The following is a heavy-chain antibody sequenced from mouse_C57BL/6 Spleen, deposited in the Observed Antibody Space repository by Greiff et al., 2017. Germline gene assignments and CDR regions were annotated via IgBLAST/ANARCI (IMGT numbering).Heavy chain of an antibody. J-gene: IGHJ4*01. Sequence: EVQLVESGGGLVKPGGSLKLSCAASGFTFSDYGMHWVRQAPEKGLEWVAYISSGSSTIYYADTVKGRFTISRANAKNTLFLQMTSLRSEDTAMYYCASYYYGLKDYWGQGTSVTVSS. CDR3: ASYYYGLKDY. CDR2: ISSGSSTI. CDR1: GFTFSDYG. V-gene: IGHV5-17*01. D-gene: IGHD1-1*01.